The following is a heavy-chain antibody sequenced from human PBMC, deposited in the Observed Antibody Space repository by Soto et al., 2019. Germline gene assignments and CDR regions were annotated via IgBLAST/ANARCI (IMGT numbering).Heavy chain of an antibody. CDR3: ASSHIAAAPYGMDV. J-gene: IGHJ6*02. Sequence: QVQLVQSGAEVKKPGASVKVSCKASGYTFTSYAMHWVRQAPGQRLEWMGWINAGNGNTKYSQKLQGRVTITRDTSASTAYMELSSLRSEDTAVYYCASSHIAAAPYGMDVWGQGTTVTVSS. D-gene: IGHD6-13*01. CDR1: GYTFTSYA. V-gene: IGHV1-3*01. CDR2: INAGNGNT.